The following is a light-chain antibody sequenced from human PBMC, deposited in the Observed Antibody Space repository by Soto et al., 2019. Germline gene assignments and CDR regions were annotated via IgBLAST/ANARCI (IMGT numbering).Light chain of an antibody. J-gene: IGLJ2*01. Sequence: QSALTQPASVSGSPGQSITISCTGTSSDVGGYNYVSWYQQHPGKAPNLIIFDVSNRPSGVSNRFSGSKSGNSASLTISGLQAEEEADYYWRSYTGSNTPVVFGGGTQLTVL. CDR1: SSDVGGYNY. CDR2: DVS. CDR3: RSYTGSNTPVV. V-gene: IGLV2-14*01.